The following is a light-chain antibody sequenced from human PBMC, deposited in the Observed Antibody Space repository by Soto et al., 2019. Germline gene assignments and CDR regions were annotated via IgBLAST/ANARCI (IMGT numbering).Light chain of an antibody. V-gene: IGKV3-15*01. Sequence: EIVMTQSPATLSVSPGERATLSCRASQSVSTNLAWYQQKPGQAPRLLIYGASTRATGIPARFSGSGSETDFTLTISSLQSEDFAVYYCQQYRNWPPTYTFGQGTKLEIK. J-gene: IGKJ2*01. CDR3: QQYRNWPPTYT. CDR1: QSVSTN. CDR2: GAS.